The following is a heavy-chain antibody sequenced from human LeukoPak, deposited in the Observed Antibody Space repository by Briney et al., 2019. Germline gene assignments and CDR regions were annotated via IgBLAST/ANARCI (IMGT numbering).Heavy chain of an antibody. D-gene: IGHD6-13*01. J-gene: IGHJ6*03. CDR1: GFTFSDYY. CDR3: ARDDWAAAGPPLYHYYYIDV. Sequence: AGGPLRLSCAASGFTFSDYYMSWIRQAPGKGLEWVSYISSSGSTIYYADSVKGRFTISRDNAKNSLYLQMNSLRAEDTAVYYCARDDWAAAGPPLYHYYYIDVWGKGTTVTVSS. V-gene: IGHV3-11*01. CDR2: ISSSGSTI.